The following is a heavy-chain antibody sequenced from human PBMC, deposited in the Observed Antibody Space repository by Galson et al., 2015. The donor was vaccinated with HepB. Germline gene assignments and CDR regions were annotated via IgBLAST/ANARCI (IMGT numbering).Heavy chain of an antibody. CDR3: ATIRVGFCITTSCKADDFDI. D-gene: IGHD2-2*01. J-gene: IGHJ3*02. Sequence: KVSCKASGYTFSTYYKHWVRQAPGQGLEWMGIINPSGGRTNYAQKFQDRVTMTRDTSTSTVYMQLSSLRSEDTAVYYCATIRVGFCITTSCKADDFDIWGQGTMVTVSS. CDR2: INPSGGRT. CDR1: GYTFSTYY. V-gene: IGHV1-46*01.